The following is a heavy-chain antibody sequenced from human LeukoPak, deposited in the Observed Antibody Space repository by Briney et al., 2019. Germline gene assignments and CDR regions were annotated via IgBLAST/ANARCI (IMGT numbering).Heavy chain of an antibody. Sequence: GGSLRLSCAASGFTFSSYSMTWVRQAPGKGLEWVSSISSSSSYIYYADSVKGRFTISRDNAKNSLYLQMNSLRAEDTAVYYCARVPYNWNDDGVDYWGQGTLVTVSS. CDR3: ARVPYNWNDDGVDY. D-gene: IGHD1-1*01. J-gene: IGHJ4*02. CDR1: GFTFSSYS. CDR2: ISSSSSYI. V-gene: IGHV3-21*01.